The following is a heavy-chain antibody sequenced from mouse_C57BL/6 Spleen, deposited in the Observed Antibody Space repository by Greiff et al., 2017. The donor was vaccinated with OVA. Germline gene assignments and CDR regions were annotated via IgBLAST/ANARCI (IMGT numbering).Heavy chain of an antibody. Sequence: VQLQQPGAELVKPGASVKLSCKASGYTFTSYWMQWVKQRPGQGLEWIGEIDPSDSYTNYNQKFKGKATLTVDTSSSTAYMQLSSLTSEDSAVDYCARSGITTVVATDYWGQGTTLTVSS. CDR1: GYTFTSYW. CDR3: ARSGITTVVATDY. V-gene: IGHV1-50*01. D-gene: IGHD1-1*01. CDR2: IDPSDSYT. J-gene: IGHJ2*01.